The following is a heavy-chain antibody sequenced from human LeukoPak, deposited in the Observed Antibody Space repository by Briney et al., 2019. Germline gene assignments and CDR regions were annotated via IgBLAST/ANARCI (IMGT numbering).Heavy chain of an antibody. V-gene: IGHV3-33*06. J-gene: IGHJ3*02. D-gene: IGHD3-16*01. CDR2: IWYDGSNK. CDR1: GFIFKTYA. CDR3: AKKGHDPRDAFDI. Sequence: GGSLRLSCAASGFIFKTYAMHWVRQAPGKGLEWVTMIWYDGSNKYYGDSVKGRFTISRDNSKNTVYLQMNSLRAEDTAVYYCAKKGHDPRDAFDIWGQGTMVTVSS.